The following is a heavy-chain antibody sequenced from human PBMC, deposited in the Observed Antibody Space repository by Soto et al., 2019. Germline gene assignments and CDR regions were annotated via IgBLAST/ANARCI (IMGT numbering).Heavy chain of an antibody. CDR1: GGSISSGGYY. J-gene: IGHJ6*02. CDR3: ARATNYYGMDV. CDR2: IYYSGST. D-gene: IGHD2-2*01. Sequence: LSLTCTVSGGSISSGGYYWSWIRQHPGKGLEWIGYIYYSGSTYYNPSLKSRVTISVDTSKNQFSLKLSSVTAADTAVYYCARATNYYGMDVWGQGTTVTVSS. V-gene: IGHV4-31*03.